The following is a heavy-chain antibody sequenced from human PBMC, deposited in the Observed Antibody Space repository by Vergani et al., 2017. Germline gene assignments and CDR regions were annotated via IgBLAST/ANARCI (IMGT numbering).Heavy chain of an antibody. CDR2: IIPILGIA. Sequence: QVQLVQSGAEVKKPGSSVKVSCKASGGTFSSYTISWVRQAPGQGLEWMGRIIPILGIANYAQKFQGRFTITADKSTSTAYIELSSLRSEDTAVYYCARDTAVAGTVYYYDGMDVWGQGTTVTVSS. D-gene: IGHD6-19*01. CDR3: ARDTAVAGTVYYYDGMDV. J-gene: IGHJ6*02. CDR1: GGTFSSYT. V-gene: IGHV1-69*08.